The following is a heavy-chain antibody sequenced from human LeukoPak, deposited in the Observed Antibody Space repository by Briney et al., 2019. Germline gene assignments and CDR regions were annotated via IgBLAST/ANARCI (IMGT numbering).Heavy chain of an antibody. J-gene: IGHJ4*02. D-gene: IGHD2-2*02. Sequence: SETLSLTCTVSVGSISSGDYYWSWIRQPPGKGLEWIGYIYYSGSTYYNPSLKSRVTISVDTSKNQFSLKLSSVTAADTAVYYCARYSLGYCSSTSCYTNFDYWGQGTLVTVSS. CDR2: IYYSGST. CDR1: VGSISSGDYY. CDR3: ARYSLGYCSSTSCYTNFDY. V-gene: IGHV4-30-4*01.